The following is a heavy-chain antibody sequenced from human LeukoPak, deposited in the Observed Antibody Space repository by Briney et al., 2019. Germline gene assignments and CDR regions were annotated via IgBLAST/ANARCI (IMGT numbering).Heavy chain of an antibody. CDR1: GGSISSYY. V-gene: IGHV4-59*01. J-gene: IGHJ3*02. CDR3: ARYRQVVITTWLATPYYAFDI. Sequence: KASETLSLTCTVSGGSISSYYWSWIRQPPGKGLEWIGYIYYSGSTNYNPSLKSRVTISVDTSKNQFSLKLSSVTAADTAVYYCARYRQVVITTWLATPYYAFDIWGQGTMVTVSS. CDR2: IYYSGST. D-gene: IGHD3-22*01.